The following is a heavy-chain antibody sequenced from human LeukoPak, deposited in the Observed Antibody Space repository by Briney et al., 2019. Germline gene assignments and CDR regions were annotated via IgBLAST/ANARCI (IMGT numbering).Heavy chain of an antibody. CDR1: GYTFTSYD. CDR2: MNPNSGNT. V-gene: IGHV1-8*01. J-gene: IGHJ5*02. D-gene: IGHD4-17*01. CDR3: AREGGQGRYGDSLYNWFDP. Sequence: GASVKVSCKASGYTFTSYDINWVRQATGQGLEWMGWMNPNSGNTGYAQKFQGRVTITADKSTSTAYMELSSLRSEDTAVYYCAREGGQGRYGDSLYNWFDPWGQGTLVTVSS.